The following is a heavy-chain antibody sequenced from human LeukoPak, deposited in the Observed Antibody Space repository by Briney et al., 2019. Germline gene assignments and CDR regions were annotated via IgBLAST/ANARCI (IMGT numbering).Heavy chain of an antibody. D-gene: IGHD6-19*01. J-gene: IGHJ5*02. CDR2: ISWNSDTI. V-gene: IGHV3-9*01. CDR1: GFNFDGHA. CDR3: AKDGRGSGWYSGNWFDP. Sequence: GRSLRLSCAASGFNFDGHAMHWVRQAPGKGLDCVSGISWNSDTIAYADSVKGRFTISRDSAKKTLYLQMNSLRPEDTALYYCAKDGRGSGWYSGNWFDPWGQGTLVTVSS.